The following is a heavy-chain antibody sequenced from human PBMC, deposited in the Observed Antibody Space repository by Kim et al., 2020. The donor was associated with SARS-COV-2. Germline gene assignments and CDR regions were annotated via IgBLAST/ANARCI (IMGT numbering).Heavy chain of an antibody. D-gene: IGHD6-19*01. CDR3: AKYTSSGWYSEGLGVDY. V-gene: IGHV3-30*18. Sequence: GGSLRLSCEGSGFTFSRHGMHWVRQAPGKGLEWLAAIASDGTNEQYADSVKGRFSISRDNTNTMVFLQMNSLSLEETAVYFCAKYTSSGWYSEGLGVDY. J-gene: IGHJ4*01. CDR1: GFTFSRHG. CDR2: IASDGTNE.